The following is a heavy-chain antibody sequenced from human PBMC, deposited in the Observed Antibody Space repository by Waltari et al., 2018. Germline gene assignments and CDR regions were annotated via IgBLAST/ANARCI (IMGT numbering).Heavy chain of an antibody. D-gene: IGHD6-19*01. CDR3: ARDTQLAVAAPPAAFDI. CDR1: GGSISSYY. V-gene: IGHV4-4*07. CDR2: IYTSGST. Sequence: QVQLQESGPGLVKPSETLSLTCTVSGGSISSYYWSWIRQPAGKGLEWIGRIYTSGSTNYNPSLKSRVTMSVDTSKNQFSLKLSSVTAADTAVYYCARDTQLAVAAPPAAFDIWGQGTMVTVSS. J-gene: IGHJ3*02.